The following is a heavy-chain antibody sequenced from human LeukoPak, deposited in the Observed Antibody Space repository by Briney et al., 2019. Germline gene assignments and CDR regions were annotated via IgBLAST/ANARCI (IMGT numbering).Heavy chain of an antibody. J-gene: IGHJ3*02. CDR2: IYHNGST. V-gene: IGHV4-30-2*01. Sequence: SETLSLTCAVSGGSISSCGYCWSWIRQPPGKGLEWIGYIYHNGSTYYNPSLKSRVTISVDRSKNQFSLKLSSVTAADTAVYYCAREDTGAFDIWGQGTMVTVSS. CDR1: GGSISSCGYC. D-gene: IGHD1-1*01. CDR3: AREDTGAFDI.